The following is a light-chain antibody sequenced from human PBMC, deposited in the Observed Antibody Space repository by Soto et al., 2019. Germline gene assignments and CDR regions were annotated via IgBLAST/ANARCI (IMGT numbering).Light chain of an antibody. Sequence: DIVMTQSPDSLAVSLGERATINCKSSQSVLYSSNNKNYLAWYQQKPGQPPKLLIYWASTRESGVPDRCSGSGSGTDFTLTISSLQAEDVAVYYCQQYYSTPRTFGQGTQVEIK. J-gene: IGKJ1*01. CDR1: QSVLYSSNNKNY. CDR3: QQYYSTPRT. CDR2: WAS. V-gene: IGKV4-1*01.